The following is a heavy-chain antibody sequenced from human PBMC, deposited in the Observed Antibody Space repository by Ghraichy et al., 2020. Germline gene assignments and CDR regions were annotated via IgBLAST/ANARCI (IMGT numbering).Heavy chain of an antibody. D-gene: IGHD1-1*01. J-gene: IGHJ4*02. CDR1: GGSISSGDYY. CDR3: ARADWNGPFDY. CDR2: IYYSGST. Sequence: SETLSLTCTVSGGSISSGDYYWSWIRQPPGKGLEWIGYIYYSGSTYYNPSLKSRVTISVDTSKNQFSLKLSSVTAADTAVYYCARADWNGPFDYWGQGTLVTVSS. V-gene: IGHV4-30-4*01.